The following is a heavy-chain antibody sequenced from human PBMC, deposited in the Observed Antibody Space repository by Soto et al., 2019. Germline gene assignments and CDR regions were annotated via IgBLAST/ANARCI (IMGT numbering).Heavy chain of an antibody. V-gene: IGHV1-3*01. CDR3: ARDNQSSRRYYFDY. CDR2: INAGDGST. D-gene: IGHD2-2*01. CDR1: GYTFTAYS. Sequence: ASVKVSCKASGYTFTAYSRHWVRQAAGQSLEWMGWINAGDGSTKYSPKFQARVTITRDTSASTVYLELTRLTSEDRAVYFCARDNQSSRRYYFDYWGPGTQVTVSS. J-gene: IGHJ4*02.